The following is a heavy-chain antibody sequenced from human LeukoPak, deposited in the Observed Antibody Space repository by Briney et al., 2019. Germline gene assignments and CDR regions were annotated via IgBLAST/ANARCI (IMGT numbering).Heavy chain of an antibody. CDR3: ARDHELW. CDR1: GFTFSSYS. Sequence: GGSLRLSCAASGFTFSSYSMNWVRQAPGKGLEWVAIIKQDGSEKYYVDSVKGRFTISRDNAKNSLYLQMNSLRAEDTAVFYCARDHELWRGQGTLVTVSS. CDR2: IKQDGSEK. J-gene: IGHJ4*02. D-gene: IGHD5-18*01. V-gene: IGHV3-7*01.